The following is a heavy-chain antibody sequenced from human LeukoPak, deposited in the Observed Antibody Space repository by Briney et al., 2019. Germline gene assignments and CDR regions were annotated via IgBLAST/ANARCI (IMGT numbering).Heavy chain of an antibody. CDR2: VYSGGST. CDR1: GFIVSNKY. Sequence: PGGSLRLSCVASGFIVSNKYMCWVRQAPGKGLEWVSVVYSGGSTYYADSVKGRFTISRDNSKNTLYLQMNSLRAEDTAVYYCAKVSTTVNPDAFNIGGKGKMAPV. D-gene: IGHD4-17*01. J-gene: IGHJ3*02. V-gene: IGHV3-53*01. CDR3: AKVSTTVNPDAFNI.